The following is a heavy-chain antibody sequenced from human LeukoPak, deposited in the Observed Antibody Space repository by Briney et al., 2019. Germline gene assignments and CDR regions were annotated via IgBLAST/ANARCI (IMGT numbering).Heavy chain of an antibody. CDR1: GGSISSYY. Sequence: SETLSLTCTVSGGSISSYYWSWIRQPPGKGLEWIGYIYYSGSTNYNPSLKSRVTISVDTSKNRFSLKLSSVTAADTAVYYCARVGGSGYYVDYWGQGTLVTVSS. J-gene: IGHJ4*02. D-gene: IGHD3-22*01. CDR2: IYYSGST. V-gene: IGHV4-59*01. CDR3: ARVGGSGYYVDY.